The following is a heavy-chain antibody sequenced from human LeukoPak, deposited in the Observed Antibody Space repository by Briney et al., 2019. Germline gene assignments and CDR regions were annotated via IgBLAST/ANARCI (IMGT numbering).Heavy chain of an antibody. CDR1: GGSISSSSYY. CDR2: IYYSGST. V-gene: IGHV4-61*05. CDR3: ARLEWFRSYYYYGMDV. Sequence: PSETLSLTCTVSGGSISSSSYYWSWIRQPPGKGLEWIGYIYYSGSTNYNPSLKSRVTISVDTSKNQFSLKLSSVTAADTAVYYCARLEWFRSYYYYGMDVWGQGTTVTVSS. D-gene: IGHD3-3*01. J-gene: IGHJ6*02.